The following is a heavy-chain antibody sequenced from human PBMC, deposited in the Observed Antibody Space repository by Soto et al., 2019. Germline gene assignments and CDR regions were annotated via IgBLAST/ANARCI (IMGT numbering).Heavy chain of an antibody. D-gene: IGHD2-21*02. CDR1: GYTFTNYG. J-gene: IGHJ4*02. CDR3: AREHTASYFDS. CDR2: ISTYTGNT. Sequence: QVQLVQSGADVKKPGASLQVSCKASGYTFTNYGISWVRQAPGQGLEWLGWISTYTGNTNSAQILQGRVTMTTDTAACTAHIELRSLGSDDTAVYYCAREHTASYFDSGGQGPLVTVSS. V-gene: IGHV1-18*01.